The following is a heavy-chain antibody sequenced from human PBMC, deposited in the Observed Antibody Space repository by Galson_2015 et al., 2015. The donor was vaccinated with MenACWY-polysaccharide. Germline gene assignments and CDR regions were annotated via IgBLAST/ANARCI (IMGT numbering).Heavy chain of an antibody. J-gene: IGHJ3*01. CDR2: ISSYNGNT. D-gene: IGHD3-3*01. V-gene: IGHV1-18*01. CDR1: GYTFTSYG. CDR3: ARETYRAFWIGFYHDAFDV. Sequence: SVKVSCKASGYTFTSYGITWVRQAPGQGLECMGWISSYNGNTNYAQNLQGRDTFTIDTATSTAYMELRSLTSDDTAVYYCARETYRAFWIGFYHDAFDVWGQGTMVTVSS.